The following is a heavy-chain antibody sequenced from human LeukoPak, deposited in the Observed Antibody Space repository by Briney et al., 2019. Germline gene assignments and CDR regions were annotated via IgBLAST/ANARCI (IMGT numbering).Heavy chain of an antibody. D-gene: IGHD5-12*01. CDR3: ARGEGWLLPQTDY. V-gene: IGHV3-48*03. CDR1: GFSFSSYE. Sequence: GGSLKLFCEASGFSFSSYEMNWVRQAPGQGLEWVAYISTSCSTKYYAHSVKGRFTISRHNARNSLYLQMNNLKADDTGLYLLARGEGWLLPQTDYWGQGTLVTVSS. CDR2: ISTSCSTK. J-gene: IGHJ4*02.